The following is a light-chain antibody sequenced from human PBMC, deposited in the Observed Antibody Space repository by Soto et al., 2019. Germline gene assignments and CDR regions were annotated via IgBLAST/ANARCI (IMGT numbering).Light chain of an antibody. CDR3: QAWDSHTYI. CDR1: NWGSSY. V-gene: IGLV3-1*01. CDR2: QDN. Sequence: SSELTQPPSVSVSPGQTASITCSGGNWGSSYASWYQQRPGHAPVLVIYQDNKRPSGIPERFSGSISGNTAPLTISGTQTLDEADYYCQAWDSHTYIFGSGTKLTVL. J-gene: IGLJ1*01.